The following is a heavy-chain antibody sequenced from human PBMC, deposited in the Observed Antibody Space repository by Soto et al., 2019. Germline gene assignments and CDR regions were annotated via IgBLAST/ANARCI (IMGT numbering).Heavy chain of an antibody. Sequence: VESLKISCKGSGYSFTIYWISWVLQMPGKGLEWMGRIDPSDSYTNYSPSFQGHVTISADKSISTAYLQWSSLKASDTAMYYCARELGTWFGELHNWFDPWGQGNLVTVSS. J-gene: IGHJ5*02. D-gene: IGHD3-10*01. CDR2: IDPSDSYT. V-gene: IGHV5-10-1*01. CDR1: GYSFTIYW. CDR3: ARELGTWFGELHNWFDP.